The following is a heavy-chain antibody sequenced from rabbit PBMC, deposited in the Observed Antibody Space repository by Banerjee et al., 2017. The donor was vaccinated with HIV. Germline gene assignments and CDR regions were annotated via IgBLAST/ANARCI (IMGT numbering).Heavy chain of an antibody. J-gene: IGHJ4*01. CDR3: ARRVNINDYPLNL. Sequence: QSLEESGGDLVKPGASLTLTCTASGFSFSSSYYMCWVRQAPGKGLEWIACIYVGSSGSTYYASWAKGRITISKTSSTTVTLQMTSLTAADTATYFCARRVNINDYPLNLWGPGTLVTVS. V-gene: IGHV1S40*01. CDR1: GFSFSSSYY. D-gene: IGHD1-1*01. CDR2: IYVGSSGST.